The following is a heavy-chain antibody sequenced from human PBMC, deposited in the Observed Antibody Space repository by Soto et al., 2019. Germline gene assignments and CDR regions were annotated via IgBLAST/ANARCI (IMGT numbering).Heavy chain of an antibody. V-gene: IGHV4-59*01. Sequence: SETLSLTCTVSGGSISNYYWSWIRQPPGRGLEWIGHIFYSGSTNYNPSLKSRVTISVDTSKNQFSLKLSSVTAADTAVYYCARAGLGDGSDYWGQGTLVTVSS. D-gene: IGHD1-26*01. CDR2: IFYSGST. CDR1: GGSISNYY. J-gene: IGHJ4*02. CDR3: ARAGLGDGSDY.